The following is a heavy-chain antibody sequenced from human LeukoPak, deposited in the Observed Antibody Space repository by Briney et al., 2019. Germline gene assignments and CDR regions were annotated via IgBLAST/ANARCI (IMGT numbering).Heavy chain of an antibody. Sequence: SSVKVSYKASGGTFSSYAISWVRQAPGQGLEWMGGIIPIFGTANYAQKFQGGVTITTDESTSTAYMELSSLRSEDTAVYYCARPQSIAAAGLFDYWGQGTLVTVSS. J-gene: IGHJ4*02. V-gene: IGHV1-69*05. CDR1: GGTFSSYA. D-gene: IGHD6-13*01. CDR2: IIPIFGTA. CDR3: ARPQSIAAAGLFDY.